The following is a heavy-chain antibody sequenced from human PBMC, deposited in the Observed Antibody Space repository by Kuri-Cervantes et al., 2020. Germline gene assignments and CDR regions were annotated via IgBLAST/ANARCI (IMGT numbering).Heavy chain of an antibody. CDR1: GFTFSSYE. CDR3: ARDRGTGWYLPHIP. D-gene: IGHD6-19*01. V-gene: IGHV3-48*03. J-gene: IGHJ5*02. CDR2: ISSSGSTI. Sequence: GGSLRLPCAASGFTFSSYEMNWVRQAPGKGLEWVSYISSSGSTIYYADSVKGRFTISRDNSKNTLYLQMNSLRVEDTAVYYCARDRGTGWYLPHIPWGQGTLVTVSS.